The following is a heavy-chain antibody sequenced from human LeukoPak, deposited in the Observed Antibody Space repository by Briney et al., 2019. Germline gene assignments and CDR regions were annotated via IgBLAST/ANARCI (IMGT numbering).Heavy chain of an antibody. Sequence: PGGFLRLSCAASGFTFSSYWMSWVRQAPGKGLEWVANIKQDGSEKYYVDSVKGRFTISRDNAKNSLYLQMNSLRAEDTAVYYCARKYCGGDCHYYYGMDVWGQGTTVTVSS. V-gene: IGHV3-7*01. CDR3: ARKYCGGDCHYYYGMDV. CDR2: IKQDGSEK. J-gene: IGHJ6*02. D-gene: IGHD2-21*02. CDR1: GFTFSSYW.